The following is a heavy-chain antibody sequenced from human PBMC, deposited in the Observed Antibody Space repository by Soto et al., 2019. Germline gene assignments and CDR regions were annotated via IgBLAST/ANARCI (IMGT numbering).Heavy chain of an antibody. CDR3: ARESGSVAGVDY. CDR1: GGSISSYY. D-gene: IGHD6-19*01. V-gene: IGHV4-59*01. J-gene: IGHJ4*02. CDR2: IYYSGST. Sequence: SEPLSLTCTVSGGSISSYYWSWIRQPPGKGLEWIGYIYYSGSTNYNPSLKSRVTISVDTSKNQFSLKLSSVTAADTAVYYCARESGSVAGVDYWGQGTLVTVSS.